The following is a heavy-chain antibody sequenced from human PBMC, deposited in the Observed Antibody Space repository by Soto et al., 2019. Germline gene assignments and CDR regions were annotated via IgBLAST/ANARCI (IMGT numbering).Heavy chain of an antibody. CDR1: GASITTDNLY. V-gene: IGHV4-39*01. CDR2: SSSTGNT. D-gene: IGHD6-13*01. Sequence: QLQLQESGPGLLKASETLSLTCTVSGASITTDNLYWGWIRQPPGKGLEWIGSSSSTGNTYFNPALRARVNIFVDTSKNQFSLKLDSVTAADKAVYFCARPHSRSWAAAFDHWGQGTLVTVSS. J-gene: IGHJ4*02. CDR3: ARPHSRSWAAAFDH.